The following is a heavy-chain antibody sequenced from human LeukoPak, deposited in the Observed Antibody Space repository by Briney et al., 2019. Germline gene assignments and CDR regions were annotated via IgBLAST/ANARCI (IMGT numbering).Heavy chain of an antibody. V-gene: IGHV3-33*01. CDR1: GFTFRSYG. J-gene: IGHJ4*02. CDR3: ASDGIAVDRGIGYFDY. CDR2: IWYDGSNK. D-gene: IGHD6-13*01. Sequence: GGSLRLSCAASGFTFRSYGMRWVRQAPGKGLEWVAVIWYDGSNKYYADSVKGRFIISRDNSENTLYLRVNSLRAEDTALYYCASDGIAVDRGIGYFDYWGQGTLVTVSS.